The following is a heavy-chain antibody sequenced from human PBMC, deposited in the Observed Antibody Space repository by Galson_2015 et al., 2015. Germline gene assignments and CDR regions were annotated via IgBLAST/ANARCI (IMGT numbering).Heavy chain of an antibody. CDR3: ASTSMVQGVMDY. CDR1: GYTFTSYY. Sequence: SVKVSCKASGYTFTSYYMHWVRQAPGQGLEWMGIINPSGGSTSYAQKFQGRVTMTRDTSTSTVYMELSSLRSEDTAVYYCASTSMVQGVMDYWGQGTLVTVSS. CDR2: INPSGGST. V-gene: IGHV1-46*01. J-gene: IGHJ4*02. D-gene: IGHD3-10*01.